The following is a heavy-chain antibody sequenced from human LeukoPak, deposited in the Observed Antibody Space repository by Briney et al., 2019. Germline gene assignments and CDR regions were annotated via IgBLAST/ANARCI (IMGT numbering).Heavy chain of an antibody. V-gene: IGHV4-39*01. CDR1: GGSISSSSYY. D-gene: IGHD6-13*01. CDR2: IYYSGST. J-gene: IGHJ5*02. CDR3: ARHRWAPYSSSRGNWFDP. Sequence: SETLSLTCTVSGGSISSSSYYWGRLPQPPGQGLEWNGCIYYSGSTYYNPSLKSRVTISVDTPKTQFSLKLSSVTAADTAVYYCARHRWAPYSSSRGNWFDPWGQGTLVTVSS.